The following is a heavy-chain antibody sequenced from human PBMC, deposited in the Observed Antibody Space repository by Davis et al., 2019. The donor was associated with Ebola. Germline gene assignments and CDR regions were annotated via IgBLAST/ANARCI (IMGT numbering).Heavy chain of an antibody. D-gene: IGHD6-19*01. CDR2: ICFTAGDAT. J-gene: IGHJ6*04. CDR3: AKGGSGWPSDYSYGMGV. CDR1: GFTFSDYA. V-gene: IGHV3-23*01. Sequence: PGGSLRLSCAASGFTFSDYAMSWVRQTPGKGLEWVSSICFTAGDATYYADSVKGRFTISRDNSKNALDLQMSSLRVEDTAVYYCAKGGSGWPSDYSYGMGVWGKGTTVTVSS.